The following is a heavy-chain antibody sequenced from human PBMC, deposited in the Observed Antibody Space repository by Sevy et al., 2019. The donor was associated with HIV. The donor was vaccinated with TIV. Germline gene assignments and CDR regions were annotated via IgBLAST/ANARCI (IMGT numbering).Heavy chain of an antibody. J-gene: IGHJ5*02. CDR2: IKSKTDGGSA. CDR3: TGATVFGATWFDP. CDR1: GYTFNNAW. Sequence: GGSLRLSCAASGYTFNNAWMSWVRQAPGMGLEWLGRIKSKTDGGSAEYASPVKGRFTISRDDSKSTLYLQMNRLRTEDTGVYSCTGATVFGATWFDPWGQGALVTVSS. D-gene: IGHD3-3*01. V-gene: IGHV3-15*01.